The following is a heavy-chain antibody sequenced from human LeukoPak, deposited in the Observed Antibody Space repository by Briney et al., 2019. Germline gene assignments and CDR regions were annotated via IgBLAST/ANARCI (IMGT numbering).Heavy chain of an antibody. Sequence: SETLSLTCTVSGYSISSGYYWGWIRQPPGKGLEWIESMYHSGSAYYNPSLKSRVTMSVDTSKNQFSLKLSSVTAADTAVYYCARGRGQQLGNFDYWGQGTLVTVSS. CDR3: ARGRGQQLGNFDY. J-gene: IGHJ4*02. V-gene: IGHV4-38-2*02. D-gene: IGHD6-13*01. CDR1: GYSISSGYY. CDR2: MYHSGSA.